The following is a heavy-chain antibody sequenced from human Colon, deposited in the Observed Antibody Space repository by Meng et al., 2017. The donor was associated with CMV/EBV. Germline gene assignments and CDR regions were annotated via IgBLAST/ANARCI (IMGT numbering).Heavy chain of an antibody. J-gene: IGHJ6*02. CDR2: ISYDGSNK. CDR3: ARVQGAWYIVVVPAASGMDV. D-gene: IGHD2-2*01. CDR1: GFTFSSYA. V-gene: IGHV3-30-3*01. Sequence: GESLKISCAASGFTFSSYAMHWVRQAPGKGLEWVAVISYDGSNKYYADSVKGRFTISRDNSKNTLYLQMNSLRAEDTAVYYYARVQGAWYIVVVPAASGMDVWGQGTTVTSP.